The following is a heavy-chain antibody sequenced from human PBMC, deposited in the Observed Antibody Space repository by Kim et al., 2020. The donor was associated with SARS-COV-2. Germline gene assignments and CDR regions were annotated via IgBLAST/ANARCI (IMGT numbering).Heavy chain of an antibody. V-gene: IGHV4-4*02. CDR3: ASGGSYSDYYYYYGMDV. Sequence: KSRVTISVDKSKNQFSLKLSSVTAADTAVYYCASGGSYSDYYYYYGMDVWGQGTTVTVSS. J-gene: IGHJ6*02. D-gene: IGHD1-26*01.